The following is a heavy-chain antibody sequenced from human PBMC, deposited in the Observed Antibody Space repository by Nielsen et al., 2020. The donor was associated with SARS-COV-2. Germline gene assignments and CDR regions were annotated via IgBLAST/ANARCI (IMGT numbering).Heavy chain of an antibody. CDR1: GGSISSGGNC. D-gene: IGHD3-22*01. CDR2: IYYSGST. J-gene: IGHJ3*02. CDR3: ARARITMIVVVDAFDI. Sequence: SETLSLTCTVSGGSISSGGNCWSWIRQHPGKGLEWIGYIYYSGSTYYNPSLKSRVTISVDTSKNQFSLKLSSVTAADTAVYYCARARITMIVVVDAFDIWGQGTMVTVSS. V-gene: IGHV4-31*03.